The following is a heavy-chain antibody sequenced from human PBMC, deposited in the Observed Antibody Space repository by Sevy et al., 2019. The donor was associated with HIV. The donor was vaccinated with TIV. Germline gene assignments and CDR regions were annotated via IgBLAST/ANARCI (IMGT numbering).Heavy chain of an antibody. CDR2: FDPEDDEK. V-gene: IGHV1-24*01. J-gene: IGHJ4*02. D-gene: IGHD5-12*01. CDR1: GRTLTQLS. Sequence: ASVKVSCKVSGRTLTQLSIHWVRQAPGKGLEWMGTFDPEDDEKIYEQKFQGRVTMTEDTSTDTAYMELSRLRSEDTAVYYCATTKDDNESSGYPFDHWGQGTLVTVSS. CDR3: ATTKDDNESSGYPFDH.